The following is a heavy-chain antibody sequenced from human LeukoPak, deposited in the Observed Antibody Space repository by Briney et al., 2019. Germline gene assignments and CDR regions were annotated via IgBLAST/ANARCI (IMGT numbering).Heavy chain of an antibody. Sequence: SETLSLTCTVSGGSISSSSYYWGWIRQPPGKGLEWIGSMHHLGNTYYNPSLESRVTTSVDTSKNQFSLKLTSVTAADTAVYYCARESWPEVVRFDYWGQGILVTVSS. V-gene: IGHV4-39*07. CDR3: ARESWPEVVRFDY. CDR1: GGSISSSSYY. J-gene: IGHJ4*02. CDR2: MHHLGNT. D-gene: IGHD2-15*01.